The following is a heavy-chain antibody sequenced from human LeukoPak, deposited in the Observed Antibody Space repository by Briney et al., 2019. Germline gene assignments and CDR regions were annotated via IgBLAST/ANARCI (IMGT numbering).Heavy chain of an antibody. Sequence: GASVKVFCKASAYIFIGYYMLWVRQAPGKGLEWMGRINPNSGGTKYTQKFQGRVTMTRDTSISTAYMELSRLRSDDTSVYYCARGGLILRYFVDYYYYYMDVWGKGTTVTVSS. CDR2: INPNSGGT. CDR1: AYIFIGYY. J-gene: IGHJ6*03. D-gene: IGHD3-9*01. V-gene: IGHV1-2*06. CDR3: ARGGLILRYFVDYYYYYMDV.